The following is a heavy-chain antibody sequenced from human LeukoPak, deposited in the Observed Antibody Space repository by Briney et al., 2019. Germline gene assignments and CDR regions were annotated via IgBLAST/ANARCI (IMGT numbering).Heavy chain of an antibody. J-gene: IGHJ4*02. CDR3: ARGRGYSGYDDFRY. V-gene: IGHV3-48*04. CDR1: GFTFSNYA. D-gene: IGHD5-12*01. Sequence: PGGSLRLSCAAPGFTFSNYAMNWVRQAPGKGLEWVSYISSSSSTIFYADSVKGRFTISRDNAKNSLYLQMNSLRAEDTAVYYCARGRGYSGYDDFRYWGQGTLVTVSS. CDR2: ISSSSSTI.